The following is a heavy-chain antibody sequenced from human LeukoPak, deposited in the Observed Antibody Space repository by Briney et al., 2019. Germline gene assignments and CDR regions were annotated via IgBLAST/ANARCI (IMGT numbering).Heavy chain of an antibody. CDR2: ISAYNGNT. CDR3: VLLWFGEQGFDY. Sequence: GASVKVSCKASGYTFTSYGISWVRQAPGQGLEWMGWISAYNGNTNYAQKLQGRVTMTTDTSTSTAYMELRSLRSDDTSVYYCVLLWFGEQGFDYWGQGTLVTVSS. V-gene: IGHV1-18*01. D-gene: IGHD3-10*01. CDR1: GYTFTSYG. J-gene: IGHJ4*02.